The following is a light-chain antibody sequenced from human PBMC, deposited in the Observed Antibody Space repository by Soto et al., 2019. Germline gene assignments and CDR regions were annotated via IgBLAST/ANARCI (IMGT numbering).Light chain of an antibody. CDR3: SSYTSSTSLDV. CDR2: EVS. V-gene: IGLV2-14*01. J-gene: IGLJ1*01. Sequence: SVLTQPASVSGSPGQSITISCTGASSDVGSYNYVSWYQQHPGKAPKLMIYEVSNRPSGVSIRFSGSKSGNTASLTISGLQAEDEADYYCSSYTSSTSLDVFGTGTKVTVL. CDR1: SSDVGSYNY.